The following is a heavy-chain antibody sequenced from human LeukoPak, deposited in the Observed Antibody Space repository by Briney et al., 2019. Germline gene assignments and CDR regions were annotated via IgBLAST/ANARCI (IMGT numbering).Heavy chain of an antibody. CDR1: GYTFTIYG. V-gene: IGHV1-18*01. Sequence: ASVKVSCKASGYTFTIYGISWVRQAPGQGLEWMGWISAYNGNTNYAQKLQGRVTMTTDTSTSTAYMELRSLRSDDTAVYYCARDLYYYGSGSFNWFDPWGQGTLVTVSS. CDR2: ISAYNGNT. D-gene: IGHD3-10*01. CDR3: ARDLYYYGSGSFNWFDP. J-gene: IGHJ5*02.